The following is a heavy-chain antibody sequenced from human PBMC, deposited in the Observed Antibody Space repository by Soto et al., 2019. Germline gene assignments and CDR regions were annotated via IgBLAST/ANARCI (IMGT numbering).Heavy chain of an antibody. V-gene: IGHV1-8*01. Sequence: ASVKVSCKASGYTFTSYDVNWVRQATGQGLEWMGWMNPNSGNTGYAQKFQGRVTMTRNTSISTAYMELSSLRSEDTAVYYCARGDQNIVLMVYASNWFDPWGQGTLVTVSS. CDR3: ARGDQNIVLMVYASNWFDP. J-gene: IGHJ5*02. CDR2: MNPNSGNT. D-gene: IGHD2-8*01. CDR1: GYTFTSYD.